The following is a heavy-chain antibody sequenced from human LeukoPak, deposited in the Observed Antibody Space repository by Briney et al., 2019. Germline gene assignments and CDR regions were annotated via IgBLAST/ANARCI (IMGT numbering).Heavy chain of an antibody. V-gene: IGHV3-23*01. D-gene: IGHD2-21*01. Sequence: GGSLRLSCAPSGSTLTSYDMNWVRQAPGEGLEWVSTISGSGGSTFYADSVKGRFTISRDNSKNMLYLQMDSLRAEDTAIYYGARRDLLNGQYIFFDYWGQGTLVTVSS. CDR2: ISGSGGST. J-gene: IGHJ4*02. CDR3: ARRDLLNGQYIFFDY. CDR1: GSTLTSYD.